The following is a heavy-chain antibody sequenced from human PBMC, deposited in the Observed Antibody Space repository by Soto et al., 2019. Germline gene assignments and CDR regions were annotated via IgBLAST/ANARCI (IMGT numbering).Heavy chain of an antibody. D-gene: IGHD3-3*02. J-gene: IGHJ3*02. V-gene: IGHV1-69*13. CDR3: ARGPREKSSFLDRLYAAFDI. Sequence: SVKVSCKASGGTFSSYAISWVRQAPGQGLEWMGGIIPIFGTANYAQKFQGRVTITADESTSTAYMELSSLRSEDTAVYYCARGPREKSSFLDRLYAAFDIWGQGTMVT. CDR2: IIPIFGTA. CDR1: GGTFSSYA.